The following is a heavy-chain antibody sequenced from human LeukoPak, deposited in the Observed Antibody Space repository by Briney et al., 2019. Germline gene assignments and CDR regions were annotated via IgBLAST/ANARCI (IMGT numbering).Heavy chain of an antibody. V-gene: IGHV3-30*19. CDR2: ISYDGSNK. Sequence: GGSLRLSCAASGFTFSSYGMHWVRQAPGKGLEWVAVISYDGSNKYYADSVKGRFTISRDNSKNTLYLQMNSLRAEDTAVYYCARSPGFLGSPTLFDPWGQGTLVTVSS. CDR1: GFTFSSYG. D-gene: IGHD3-3*01. CDR3: ARSPGFLGSPTLFDP. J-gene: IGHJ5*02.